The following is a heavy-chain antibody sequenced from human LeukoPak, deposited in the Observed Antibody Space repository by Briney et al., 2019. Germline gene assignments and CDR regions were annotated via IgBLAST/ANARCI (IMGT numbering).Heavy chain of an antibody. CDR2: IIPIFGTA. Sequence: ASVKVSCKASGGTFISYAISWVRQVPGQGLEWMGGIIPIFGTANYAQKFQGRVTITADESTSTAYMELSSLRSEDTAVYYCAREKGYYDSSGYFDYWGQGTLVTVSS. D-gene: IGHD3-22*01. CDR1: GGTFISYA. J-gene: IGHJ4*02. CDR3: AREKGYYDSSGYFDY. V-gene: IGHV1-69*13.